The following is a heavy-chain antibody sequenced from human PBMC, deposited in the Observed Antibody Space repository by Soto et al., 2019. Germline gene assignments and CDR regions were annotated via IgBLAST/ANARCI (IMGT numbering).Heavy chain of an antibody. CDR3: TTDPPPYYYDSSGSYDAFDI. CDR2: IKSKTDGGTT. V-gene: IGHV3-15*07. J-gene: IGHJ3*02. CDR1: GFTFSNAW. Sequence: LGLSCAASGFTFSNAWMNWVRQAPGKGLEWVGRIKSKTDGGTTDYAAPVKGRFTISRDDSKNTLYLQMNSLKTEDTAVYYCTTDPPPYYYDSSGSYDAFDIWGQGTMVTVSS. D-gene: IGHD3-22*01.